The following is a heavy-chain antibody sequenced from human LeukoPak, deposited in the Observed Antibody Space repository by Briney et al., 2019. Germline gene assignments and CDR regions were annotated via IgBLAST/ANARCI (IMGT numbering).Heavy chain of an antibody. CDR3: ADSSSPTYYFDY. V-gene: IGHV1-69*05. D-gene: IGHD6-6*01. CDR2: IIPIFGTA. CDR1: GGTFSSYA. Sequence: SVKVSCKASGGTFSSYAISWVRQAPGQGLEWMGGIIPIFGTANYAQKFQGRVTITTDESTSTAYRELSSLRSEDTAVYYCADSSSPTYYFDYWGQGTLVTVSS. J-gene: IGHJ4*02.